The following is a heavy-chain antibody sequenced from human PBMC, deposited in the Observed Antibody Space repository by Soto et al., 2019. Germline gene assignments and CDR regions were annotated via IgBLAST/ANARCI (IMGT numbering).Heavy chain of an antibody. CDR2: ISAYDGNT. D-gene: IGHD6-13*01. Sequence: QVQLVQSGAEVKKPGASVKVSCKASGYTFTSYGISWVRQAPGQGLEWMGWISAYDGNTNYAQKLQGRVTMTTDTSTSTAYMELRSLRSDDTAVYYCARVYPEAGQQLDGVAYWGQGTLVTVSS. V-gene: IGHV1-18*01. J-gene: IGHJ4*02. CDR1: GYTFTSYG. CDR3: ARVYPEAGQQLDGVAY.